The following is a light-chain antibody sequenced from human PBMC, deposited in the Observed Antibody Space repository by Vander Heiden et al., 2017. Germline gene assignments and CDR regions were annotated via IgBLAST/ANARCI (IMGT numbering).Light chain of an antibody. CDR1: QDIGNY. CDR2: DAS. CDR3: QQDDNLPLT. Sequence: DTQMTQSPSSLSASVGDRVTITCQANQDIGNYLNWYQQKPGKAPKLLIYDASNLETGVPSRFSGSGSGTDFTFTISSLQPEDVATFYCQQDDNLPLTFGHGTKVDIK. V-gene: IGKV1-33*01. J-gene: IGKJ3*01.